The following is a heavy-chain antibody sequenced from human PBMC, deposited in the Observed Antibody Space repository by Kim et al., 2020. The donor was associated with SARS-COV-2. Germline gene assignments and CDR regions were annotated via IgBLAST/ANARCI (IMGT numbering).Heavy chain of an antibody. CDR2: ISWNSGSI. CDR3: AKAHGAAGTEEGYYFDY. D-gene: IGHD1-1*01. CDR1: GFTFGDYA. Sequence: GGSLRLSCAASGFTFGDYAMHWVRQAPGKGLEWVSGISWNSGSIGYADSVKGRFTISRDNAKNSLYLQMNSLRAADTALYYCAKAHGAAGTEEGYYFDYWGQGTLVTVSS. J-gene: IGHJ4*01. V-gene: IGHV3-9*01.